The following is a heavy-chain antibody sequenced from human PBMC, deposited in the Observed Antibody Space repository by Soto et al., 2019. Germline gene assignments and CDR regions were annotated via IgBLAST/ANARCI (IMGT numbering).Heavy chain of an antibody. J-gene: IGHJ5*02. Sequence: VNVSCKASGYTFTDYFIHWVRQVPGQGFEWMGWINPKSRGTTYAQKYQGRVTMTRDTSNSTAYMELRGLRSDDTAVYYCARVTLKAGNWFDPWGQGTLVTVSS. CDR3: ARVTLKAGNWFDP. V-gene: IGHV1-2*02. CDR1: GYTFTDYF. CDR2: INPKSRGT.